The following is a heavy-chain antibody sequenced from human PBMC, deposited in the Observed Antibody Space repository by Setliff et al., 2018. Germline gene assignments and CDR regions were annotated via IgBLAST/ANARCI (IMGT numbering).Heavy chain of an antibody. V-gene: IGHV1-2*02. CDR2: INPISGGA. CDR3: ARDNRARHYMDV. D-gene: IGHD3-10*01. J-gene: IGHJ6*03. CDR1: GYIFAGYY. Sequence: ASVKVSCRASGYIFAGYYMHWVRQTPGQGLEWMGWINPISGGANYAQKFQGRVTLTRDTSKNQFSLNLSSVTAADTAVYYCARDNRARHYMDVWGKGTTVTVSS.